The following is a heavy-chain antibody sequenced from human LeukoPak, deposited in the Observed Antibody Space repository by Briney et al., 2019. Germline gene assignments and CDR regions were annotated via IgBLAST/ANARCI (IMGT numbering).Heavy chain of an antibody. CDR1: GYSFTSFW. V-gene: IGHV5-10-1*01. CDR2: IDPGDSYT. Sequence: GESLRISCKGSGYSFTSFWISWMRQMPGKGLEWMGTIDPGDSYTNYSPSFQGRVTISADKSISTAYLQWSSLKASDTAMYYCARLLYYGSKWFDPWGQGTLVTVSS. D-gene: IGHD3-10*01. J-gene: IGHJ5*02. CDR3: ARLLYYGSKWFDP.